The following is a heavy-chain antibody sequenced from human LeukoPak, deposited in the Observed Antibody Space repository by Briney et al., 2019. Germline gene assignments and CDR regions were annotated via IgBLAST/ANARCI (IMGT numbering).Heavy chain of an antibody. J-gene: IGHJ6*02. CDR2: ISSSSSTI. D-gene: IGHD3-16*01. CDR1: GFTFSSYS. CDR3: ARGGNSYYYYGMDV. Sequence: PGGSLRLSCAASGFTFSSYSMNWVRQAPGKGLEWVSYISSSSSTIYYADSVKGRFTISRDNAKNSLYLQMNSLRAEDTAVYYCARGGNSYYYYGMDVWGQGTTVTVSS. V-gene: IGHV3-48*04.